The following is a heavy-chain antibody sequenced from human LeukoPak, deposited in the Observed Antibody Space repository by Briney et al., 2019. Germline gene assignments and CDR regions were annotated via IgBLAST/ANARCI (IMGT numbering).Heavy chain of an antibody. Sequence: PGGSLRLSCAASGFTFDDYAMHWVRQAPGKGLEWVSGISWNGGSIGYADSVKGRFTISRDNAKNSLYLQVNSLRAEDTALYYCAKDMASTACSGGSCYRHSFDYWGPGTLVTVSP. CDR1: GFTFDDYA. CDR2: ISWNGGSI. CDR3: AKDMASTACSGGSCYRHSFDY. V-gene: IGHV3-9*01. J-gene: IGHJ4*02. D-gene: IGHD2-15*01.